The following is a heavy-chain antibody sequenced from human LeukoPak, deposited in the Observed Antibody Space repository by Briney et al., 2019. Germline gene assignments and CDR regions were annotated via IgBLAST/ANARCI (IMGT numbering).Heavy chain of an antibody. CDR2: IYSSGST. V-gene: IGHV4-4*07. CDR1: GCSISDYF. J-gene: IGHJ5*02. CDR3: ASIDSSWYFT. Sequence: SETLSLTCTVSGCSISDYFLNWIRQPAGKGLEWIGRIYSSGSTNYNPSLKSRVTMSLDTSKNQFSLKLSSVTAADTAVYYCASIDSSWYFTWGQGALVTVSS. D-gene: IGHD6-13*01.